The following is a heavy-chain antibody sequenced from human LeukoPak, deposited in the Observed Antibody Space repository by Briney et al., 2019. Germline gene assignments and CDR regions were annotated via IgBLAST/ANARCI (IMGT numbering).Heavy chain of an antibody. CDR1: GFTFSSYA. D-gene: IGHD6-19*01. Sequence: GGSLRLSCAAFGFTFSSYAMHWVRQAPGKGLEWVAVISYDGSNKYYADSVKGRFIISRDNAKNSPYLQMNSLRAEDTALYYCAKNAGGWYYFDYWGQGTLVTVSS. J-gene: IGHJ4*02. V-gene: IGHV3-30*01. CDR2: ISYDGSNK. CDR3: AKNAGGWYYFDY.